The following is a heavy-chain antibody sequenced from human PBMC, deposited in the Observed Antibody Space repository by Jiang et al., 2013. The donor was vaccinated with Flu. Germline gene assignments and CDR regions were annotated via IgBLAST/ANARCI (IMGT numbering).Heavy chain of an antibody. CDR1: GGSTSSGGYF. J-gene: IGHJ4*02. D-gene: IGHD6-13*01. Sequence: GPGLVKPSQTLSLTCTVSGGSTSSGGYFWSWIRQHPGKGLEWIGYVYYSGSAYYNPSLTSRVIISVDTSKNQFSLKLSSVTAADTAVYYCAREGQQLDIDYWGQGTLVTVSS. CDR2: VYYSGSA. CDR3: AREGQQLDIDY. V-gene: IGHV4-31*03.